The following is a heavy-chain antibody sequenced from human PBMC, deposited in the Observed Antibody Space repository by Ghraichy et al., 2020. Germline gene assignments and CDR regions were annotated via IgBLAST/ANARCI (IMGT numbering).Heavy chain of an antibody. CDR2: TYYRSKWYN. Sequence: SQTLSLTCAISGDSVSSNSAAWNWIRQSPSRGLEWLGRTYYRSKWYNDYAVSVKSRITINPDTSKNQFSLQLNSVTPEDTAVYYCARETYSSSSFGEHYYYYYGMDVWGQGTTVTVSS. CDR3: ARETYSSSSFGEHYYYYYGMDV. D-gene: IGHD6-6*01. CDR1: GDSVSSNSAA. V-gene: IGHV6-1*01. J-gene: IGHJ6*02.